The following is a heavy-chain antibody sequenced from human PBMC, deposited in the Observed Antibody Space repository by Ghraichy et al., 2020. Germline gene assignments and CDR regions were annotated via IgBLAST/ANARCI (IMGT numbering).Heavy chain of an antibody. Sequence: ASVKGSCKASGYTFTSYYMHWVRQAPGQGLEWMGIINPSGGSTSYAQKFQGRVTMTRDTSTSTVYMELSSLRSEDTAVYYCARDRGGYSPKASGGMDVWGQGTTVTVSS. J-gene: IGHJ6*02. CDR3: ARDRGGYSPKASGGMDV. V-gene: IGHV1-46*01. D-gene: IGHD5-18*01. CDR2: INPSGGST. CDR1: GYTFTSYY.